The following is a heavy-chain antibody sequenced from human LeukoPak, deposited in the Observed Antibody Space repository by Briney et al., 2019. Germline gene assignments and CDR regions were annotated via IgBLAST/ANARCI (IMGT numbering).Heavy chain of an antibody. V-gene: IGHV4-59*01. CDR1: GGSISSYY. Sequence: SETLSLTCTVSGGSISSYYWSWIRQPPGKGLEWIGYIYYSGSTNYNPSLKSRVTISVDTSKNQFSLKLSSVTAADTAVYYCARTQKNTYYDFWSGREYNWFDPWGQGTLVTVSS. D-gene: IGHD3-3*01. CDR2: IYYSGST. CDR3: ARTQKNTYYDFWSGREYNWFDP. J-gene: IGHJ5*02.